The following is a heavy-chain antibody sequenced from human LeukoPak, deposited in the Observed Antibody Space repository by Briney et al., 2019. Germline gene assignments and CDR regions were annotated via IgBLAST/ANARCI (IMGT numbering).Heavy chain of an antibody. V-gene: IGHV3-48*01. D-gene: IGHD2-8*01. J-gene: IGHJ4*02. CDR3: ARVRLWTNGDPDY. CDR2: ISSSSSTI. CDR1: GFTFSSYS. Sequence: GGSLRLSCAASGFTFSSYSMNWVRQAPGKGPEWVSYISSSSSTIYYADSVKGRFTISRDNAKNSLYLQMNSLRAEDTAVYYCARVRLWTNGDPDYWGQGTLVTVSS.